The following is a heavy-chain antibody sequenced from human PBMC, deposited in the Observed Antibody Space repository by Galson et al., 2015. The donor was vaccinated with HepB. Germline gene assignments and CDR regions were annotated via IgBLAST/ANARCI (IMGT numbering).Heavy chain of an antibody. D-gene: IGHD6-13*01. CDR3: ARETGSSWVNF. Sequence: SLRLSCAGSGFTFSTYSMNWVRQAPGKGLEWVSYISSPSNTIYYADSVKGRFTISRDNAKNSLYLQMNSLRAEDKAVYYCARETGSSWVNFWGQGTLVTVSS. CDR2: ISSPSNTI. J-gene: IGHJ4*02. V-gene: IGHV3-48*01. CDR1: GFTFSTYS.